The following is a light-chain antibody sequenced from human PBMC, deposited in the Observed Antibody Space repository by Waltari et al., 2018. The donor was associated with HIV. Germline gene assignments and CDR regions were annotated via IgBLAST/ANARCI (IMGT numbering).Light chain of an antibody. CDR2: KDT. CDR1: ALPKQY. J-gene: IGLJ2*01. CDR3: QSADSSGIYEI. V-gene: IGLV3-25*03. Sequence: SYELTQPPSVSVSPGQTARITCSGDALPKQYAYWYQQKPGQAPVLIIYKDTERPSGIPERFSGSNSGTIATLTISGVQAEDEAAYYCQSADSSGIYEIFGGGTKVIVL.